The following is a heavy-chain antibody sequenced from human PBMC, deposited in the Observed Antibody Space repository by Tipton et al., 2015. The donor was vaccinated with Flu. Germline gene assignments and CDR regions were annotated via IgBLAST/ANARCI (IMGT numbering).Heavy chain of an antibody. D-gene: IGHD3-10*01. CDR1: GDSVSNSDYY. Sequence: TLSLTCTVSGDSVSNSDYYWNWIRQEPGKGLELIGHIDFSGSTHYNPSLKSRLTISIDTSKNQFSLRLNGVTGADTAVYYCAREVPYFYGMDVWGQGTTVTVSS. V-gene: IGHV4-31*03. CDR2: IDFSGST. J-gene: IGHJ6*02. CDR3: AREVPYFYGMDV.